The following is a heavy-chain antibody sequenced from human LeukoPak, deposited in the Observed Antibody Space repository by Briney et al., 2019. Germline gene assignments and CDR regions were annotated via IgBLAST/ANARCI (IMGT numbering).Heavy chain of an antibody. V-gene: IGHV3-21*01. Sequence: GGSLRLSHAASGFSFSTYYVNCVRQAPGKGLEWVSCISSSNTYIYYSDSVRGRFAISRDNATNSLYLQMNSLSADDKAVHYCVRETHGSFVYWGKGSLVTVSS. CDR3: VRETHGSFVY. CDR1: GFSFSTYY. CDR2: ISSSNTYI. J-gene: IGHJ4*02.